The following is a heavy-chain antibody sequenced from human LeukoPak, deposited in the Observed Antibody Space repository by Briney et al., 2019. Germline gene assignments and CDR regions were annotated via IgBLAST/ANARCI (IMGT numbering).Heavy chain of an antibody. CDR2: LWNGGSDH. CDR3: ARDVETLLNRMDV. V-gene: IGHV3-33*01. J-gene: IGHJ6*02. Sequence: GGSLRLSCAASGFSCADFGMHWVRQAPGKGLEWVAVLWNGGSDHFYRDSVRGRFTISRDVSKNTLYLQMDGLRADDTAVYYCARDVETLLNRMDVWGQGTTVIVSS. D-gene: IGHD5-18*01. CDR1: GFSCADFG.